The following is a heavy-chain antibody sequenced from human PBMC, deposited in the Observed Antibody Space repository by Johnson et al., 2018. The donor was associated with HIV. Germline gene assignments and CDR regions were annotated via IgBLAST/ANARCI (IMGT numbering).Heavy chain of an antibody. CDR3: TTYSIIHAFDI. J-gene: IGHJ3*02. CDR1: GFTFSNAW. V-gene: IGHV3-15*01. Sequence: VQLVESGGGLVKPGGSLRLSCASSGFTFSNAWMSWVRQAPGKGLEWVGRIKSKTDGGTTDYAAPVKGRFTISRDDSKNTLYLQMNSLKTEDTAVYYCTTYSIIHAFDIWGQGTMVTVSS. CDR2: IKSKTDGGTT. D-gene: IGHD6-13*01.